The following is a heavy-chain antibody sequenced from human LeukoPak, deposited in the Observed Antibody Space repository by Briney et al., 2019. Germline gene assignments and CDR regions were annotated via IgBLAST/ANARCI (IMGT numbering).Heavy chain of an antibody. CDR3: CGSVWFAGPFGY. CDR2: IYYSGST. J-gene: IGHJ4*02. D-gene: IGHD6-19*01. V-gene: IGHV4-59*12. Sequence: PSETLSVNCTVSGGSISSYYWSWIRQPPGKGLEWIGYIYYSGSTNYNPSLKSRVIISVDRSKNQFSLKLTSVTAADTAVYYCCGSVWFAGPFGYWGQGALVTVSS. CDR1: GGSISSYY.